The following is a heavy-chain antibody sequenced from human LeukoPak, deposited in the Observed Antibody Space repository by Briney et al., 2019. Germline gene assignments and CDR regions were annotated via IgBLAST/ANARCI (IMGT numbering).Heavy chain of an antibody. CDR3: AKDMWYYDSSGLYDY. V-gene: IGHV3-43*02. D-gene: IGHD3-22*01. J-gene: IGHJ4*02. Sequence: GGSLRLSCAASVFTFDDYAMHWVRQAPGKGLEWVSLISGGGGSTYYADSVKGRFTISRDNSKNSLYLQMNSLRTEDTALYYCAKDMWYYDSSGLYDYWGQGTLVTVSS. CDR1: VFTFDDYA. CDR2: ISGGGGST.